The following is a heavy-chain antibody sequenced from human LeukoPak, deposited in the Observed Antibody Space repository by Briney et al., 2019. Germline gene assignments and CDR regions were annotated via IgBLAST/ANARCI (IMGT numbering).Heavy chain of an antibody. CDR1: GFSFSSYW. V-gene: IGHV3-7*01. CDR3: ASAPPAKYYYGSGSYSWFDP. J-gene: IGHJ5*02. CDR2: INPDGSEK. Sequence: PGGSLRLSCAASGFSFSSYWMTWVRQAPGKGLEWVGNINPDGSEKYYVDSVKGRFTISRDNARNSLYLQMSSLRAEDTAVYYCASAPPAKYYYGSGSYSWFDPWGQGTLVTVSS. D-gene: IGHD3-10*01.